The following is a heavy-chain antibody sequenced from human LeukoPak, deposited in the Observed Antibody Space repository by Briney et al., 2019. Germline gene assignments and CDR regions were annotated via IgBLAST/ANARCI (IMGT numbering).Heavy chain of an antibody. Sequence: GGSLRLSCAASGFTFSSYGMNWVRQAPGKGLEWVSYISSSSSTIDYADSVKGRFTISRDNAKNSLYLQMNSLRAEDTDVYYCARVGDYYMDVWAKGTTVTVSS. CDR1: GFTFSSYG. V-gene: IGHV3-48*01. J-gene: IGHJ6*03. CDR2: ISSSSSTI. CDR3: ARVGDYYMDV.